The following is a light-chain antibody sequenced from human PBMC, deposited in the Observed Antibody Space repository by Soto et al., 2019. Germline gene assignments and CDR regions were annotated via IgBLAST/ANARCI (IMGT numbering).Light chain of an antibody. CDR1: QSLLFSSGRTY. CDR3: MQAAQLPLT. Sequence: DVVMTQTPVSLTVTPGQPASISCKSSQSLLFSSGRTYLYWYLQKPGQPPRLLMNEISIRASGVQDRFSGSGSETDFTLKISRVEAEDIGTYYCMQAAQLPLTFGGGTKVEI. CDR2: EIS. V-gene: IGKV2D-29*01. J-gene: IGKJ4*01.